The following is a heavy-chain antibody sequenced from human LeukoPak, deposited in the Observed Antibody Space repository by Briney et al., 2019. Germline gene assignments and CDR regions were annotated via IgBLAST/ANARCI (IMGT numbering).Heavy chain of an antibody. D-gene: IGHD3-22*01. CDR2: ISSSGSTI. J-gene: IGHJ4*02. CDR1: GFTFSSYE. CDR3: ARDNHDSSGYYRGPADLFDY. V-gene: IGHV3-48*03. Sequence: GGSLRLSCAASGFTFSSYEMNWVRQAPGKGLEWVSYISSSGSTIYYADSVKGRFTISRDNAKNSLYLQMNSLRAEDTAVYYCARDNHDSSGYYRGPADLFDYWGQGTLVTVSS.